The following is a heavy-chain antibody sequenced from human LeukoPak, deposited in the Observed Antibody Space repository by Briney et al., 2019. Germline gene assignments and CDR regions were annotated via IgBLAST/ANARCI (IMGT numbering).Heavy chain of an antibody. CDR3: ARDKRDYYDSSVYSPGYYYYMDV. CDR1: GGSISSYY. CDR2: IYYSGST. J-gene: IGHJ6*03. Sequence: SETLTLTCTVSGGSISSYYWSWIRQPPGKGLEWIGYIYYSGSTNYNPSLKSRVTISVDTSKNQFSLKLGSVTATDTAVYYCARDKRDYYDSSVYSPGYYYYMDVWGKGTTVTVSS. V-gene: IGHV4-59*12. D-gene: IGHD3-22*01.